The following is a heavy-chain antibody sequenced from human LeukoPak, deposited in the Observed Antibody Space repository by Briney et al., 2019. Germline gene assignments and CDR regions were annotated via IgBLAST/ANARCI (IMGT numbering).Heavy chain of an antibody. V-gene: IGHV4-39*01. CDR1: GGSISSSSYY. CDR3: ARRAGSGSTKVFDI. J-gene: IGHJ3*02. CDR2: IHYSGST. Sequence: TSEILSLTCIVSGGSISSSSYYWGWIRQPPGKGLEWIGSIHYSGSTYYNPSLKSRVTISVDTPKNQFSLKLSSVTAADTAVYYCARRAGSGSTKVFDIWGQGTMVTVSS. D-gene: IGHD3-10*01.